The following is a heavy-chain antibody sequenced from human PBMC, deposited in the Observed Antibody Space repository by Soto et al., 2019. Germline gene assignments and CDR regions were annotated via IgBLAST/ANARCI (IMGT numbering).Heavy chain of an antibody. D-gene: IGHD4-17*01. Sequence: GGSLRLSCAASGFTFSDFYTTWIRQAPGKGLEWVSYISNSDTYTNYADSVKGRFTISRDNAKNSLYLQMNSLRAEDTAVYYCARVGRDGFPLDYWGQGTLVTVSS. CDR2: ISNSDTYT. CDR1: GFTFSDFY. CDR3: ARVGRDGFPLDY. V-gene: IGHV3-11*06. J-gene: IGHJ4*02.